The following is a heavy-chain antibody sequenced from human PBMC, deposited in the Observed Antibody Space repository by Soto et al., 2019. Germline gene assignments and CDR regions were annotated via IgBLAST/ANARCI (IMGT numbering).Heavy chain of an antibody. V-gene: IGHV4-34*01. CDR3: AREVPSRYFDL. J-gene: IGHJ2*01. Sequence: QVRLQQWGAGLLKPSETLSVTCAVYGGFFSDYYWTWIRQPPGKGLEWIGEINHRGSTNYNPSRKSRVTISVDTSKNQFSLKLSSVTAADTAVYYCAREVPSRYFDLWGRGTPVTVSS. CDR1: GGFFSDYY. CDR2: INHRGST. D-gene: IGHD2-2*01.